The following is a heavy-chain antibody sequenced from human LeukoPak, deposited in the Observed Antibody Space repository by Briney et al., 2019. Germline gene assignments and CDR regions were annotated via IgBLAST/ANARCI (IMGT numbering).Heavy chain of an antibody. Sequence: GGSLRLSRAPSGFTFSSYGMHWVRQAPGKGLEWVAVISYDGSNKYYADSVKGRFTISRDNSKNTLYLQMNSLRAEDTAVYYCAKDYDFWSGYSFDYWGQGTLVTVSS. V-gene: IGHV3-30*18. D-gene: IGHD3-3*01. J-gene: IGHJ4*02. CDR2: ISYDGSNK. CDR1: GFTFSSYG. CDR3: AKDYDFWSGYSFDY.